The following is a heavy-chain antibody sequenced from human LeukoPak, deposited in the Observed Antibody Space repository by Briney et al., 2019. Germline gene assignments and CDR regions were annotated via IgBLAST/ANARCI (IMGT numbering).Heavy chain of an antibody. J-gene: IGHJ4*02. CDR1: EYSFATYW. D-gene: IGHD1-26*01. CDR2: IYPSDSDT. CDR3: ARLLQGIVGATGFDY. V-gene: IGHV5-51*01. Sequence: GESLKISCXGSEYSFATYWIAWLRPMPGKGLEWMGIIYPSDSDTRYSPSFQGQVTISADKSIKTAYLQWSSLKASDTAMYYCARLLQGIVGATGFDYWGQGTLVTVSS.